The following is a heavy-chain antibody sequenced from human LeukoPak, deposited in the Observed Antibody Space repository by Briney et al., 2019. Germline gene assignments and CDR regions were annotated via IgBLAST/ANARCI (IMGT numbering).Heavy chain of an antibody. V-gene: IGHV1-69*13. CDR2: IIPIFGTA. D-gene: IGHD5-24*01. J-gene: IGHJ4*02. CDR1: GGTFSSYA. CDR3: ANYGDGYNFWTQSSFDY. Sequence: GASVKVSCKASGGTFSSYAISWVRQAPGQGLEWMGGIIPIFGTANYAQKFQGRVTITADESTSTAYMELSSLRSEDTAVYYCANYGDGYNFWTQSSFDYWGQGTLVTVSS.